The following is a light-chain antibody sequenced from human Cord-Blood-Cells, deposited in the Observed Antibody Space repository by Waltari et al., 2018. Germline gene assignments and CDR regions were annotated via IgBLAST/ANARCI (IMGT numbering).Light chain of an antibody. J-gene: IGLJ2*01. CDR1: SSDVGGYNY. V-gene: IGLV2-14*01. CDR2: EVS. CDR3: SSYTSSSTLV. Sequence: QSALTQPAPVSGSPGQSNTISCTGTSSDVGGYNYVSWYQQHPGNAPKLLIYEVSNRPSGVSNRFSGSKSGNPASLTISGLQAEDEADYYCSSYTSSSTLVFGGGTKLTVL.